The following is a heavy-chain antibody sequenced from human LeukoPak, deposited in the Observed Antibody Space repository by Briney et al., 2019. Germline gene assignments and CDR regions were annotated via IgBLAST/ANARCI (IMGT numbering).Heavy chain of an antibody. D-gene: IGHD1-26*01. CDR1: GFTFDDYA. V-gene: IGHV3-9*01. J-gene: IGHJ5*02. CDR3: AKDPLSGGYRGGWFDP. Sequence: GRSLRLSCAASGFTFDDYAMHWVRQAPGKGLEWVSGISWNSGSIGYADSVKGRFTISRDNAKNSLYLQMNSLRAEDTALYYCAKDPLSGGYRGGWFDPWGQGTLVTVSS. CDR2: ISWNSGSI.